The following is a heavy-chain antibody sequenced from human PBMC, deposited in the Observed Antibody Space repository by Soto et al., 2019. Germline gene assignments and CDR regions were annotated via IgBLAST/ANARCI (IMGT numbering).Heavy chain of an antibody. Sequence: EVQVVESGGGLVKPGGSLTLSCTFTFSLYSMNWVRQAPGKGLEWVASISSGAAYIKYADSVQGRFTISRDNAKSSVSLRMSSLRVEDTAVYFCTRDEGGSYDSWFHPWGQGAQVTGSA. V-gene: IGHV3-21*01. CDR3: TRDEGGSYDSWFHP. CDR2: ISSGAAYI. D-gene: IGHD1-26*01. CDR1: TFSLYS. J-gene: IGHJ5*02.